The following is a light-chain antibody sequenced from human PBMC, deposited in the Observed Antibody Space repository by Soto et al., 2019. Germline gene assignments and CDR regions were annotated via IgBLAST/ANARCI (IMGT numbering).Light chain of an antibody. CDR3: QHRHN. Sequence: EILLTQSPATLSLSPGERATLSCRTSQSVSSDFAWYQHKPLQTPRLLIYDASNRPTGIPARFSGSGSGTDLPLTISSLESEDFAVYYCQHRHNFGPGTKVDIK. J-gene: IGKJ3*01. V-gene: IGKV3-11*01. CDR1: QSVSSD. CDR2: DAS.